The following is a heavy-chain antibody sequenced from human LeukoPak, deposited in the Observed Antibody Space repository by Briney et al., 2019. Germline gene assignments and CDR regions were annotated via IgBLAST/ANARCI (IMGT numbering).Heavy chain of an antibody. D-gene: IGHD1-26*01. J-gene: IGHJ4*02. CDR3: ARHSGSYYNPPYYFDY. CDR1: GGSISSYY. CDR2: IYYSGST. Sequence: PSETLSLTCTVSGGSISSYYWSWIRQPPGKGLEWIGYIYYSGSTNYNPSLKSRVTISVDTSKNQFSLKLSSVTAADTAVYYCARHSGSYYNPPYYFDYWGQGTLVTVSS. V-gene: IGHV4-59*08.